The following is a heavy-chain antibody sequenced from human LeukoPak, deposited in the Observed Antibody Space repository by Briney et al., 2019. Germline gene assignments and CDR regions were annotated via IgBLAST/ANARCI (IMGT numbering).Heavy chain of an antibody. CDR3: ARDLGLNFWSYIVVVPAATGRGFDY. CDR1: GGSISSSSYY. J-gene: IGHJ4*02. CDR2: IYYSGST. V-gene: IGHV4-39*07. Sequence: PSETLSLTCTVSGGSISSSSYYWGWIRLPPGKGLEWIGSIYYSGSTYYNPSLKSRVTISVDTSKNQFSLKLSSVTAADTAVYYCARDLGLNFWSYIVVVPAATGRGFDYWGQGTLVTVSS. D-gene: IGHD2-2*01.